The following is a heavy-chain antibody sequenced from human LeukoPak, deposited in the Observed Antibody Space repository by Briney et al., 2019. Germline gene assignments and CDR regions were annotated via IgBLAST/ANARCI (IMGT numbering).Heavy chain of an antibody. J-gene: IGHJ4*02. CDR3: TNPRIGY. CDR1: GLTFSTYG. D-gene: IGHD2-15*01. Sequence: PGGSLRLSCAAPGLTFSTYGMHWVRQAPGKGLEWVAFIRSDGSNKYYADSVKGRFTISRDNSKNTLYLQMNSLRGEDTAVYYCTNPRIGYWGQGTLVTVSS. V-gene: IGHV3-30*02. CDR2: IRSDGSNK.